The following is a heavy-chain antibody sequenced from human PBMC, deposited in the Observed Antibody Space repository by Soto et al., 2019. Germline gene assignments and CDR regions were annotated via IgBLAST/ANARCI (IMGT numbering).Heavy chain of an antibody. J-gene: IGHJ4*02. CDR2: ISSSSSYI. CDR1: GFTFSSYS. Sequence: GGSLRLSCAASGFTFSSYSMNWVRQAPGKGLEWVSSISSSSSYIYYADSVKGRFTISRDNAKNSLYLQMNSLRAEDTAVYYSAREIESPVGYSSLAFDYWGQGTLVTVSS. V-gene: IGHV3-21*01. CDR3: AREIESPVGYSSLAFDY. D-gene: IGHD6-13*01.